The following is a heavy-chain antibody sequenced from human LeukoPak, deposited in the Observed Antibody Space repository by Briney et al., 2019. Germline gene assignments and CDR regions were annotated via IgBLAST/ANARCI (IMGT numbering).Heavy chain of an antibody. D-gene: IGHD3-22*01. Sequence: SETLSLTCTVSGGSISSYYWSWIRQPPGKGPEWIGYIYYSGSTNYNPSLKSRVTISVDTSKNQFSLKLSSVTAADTAVYYCAREGDGYKRTNWFDPWGQGTLVTVSS. V-gene: IGHV4-59*01. CDR3: AREGDGYKRTNWFDP. CDR1: GGSISSYY. CDR2: IYYSGST. J-gene: IGHJ5*02.